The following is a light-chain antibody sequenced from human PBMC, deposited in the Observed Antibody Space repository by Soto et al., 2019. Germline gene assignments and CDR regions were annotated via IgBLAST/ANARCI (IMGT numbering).Light chain of an antibody. CDR2: DAS. CDR1: QSISSW. V-gene: IGKV1-5*01. Sequence: DIQMTQSPSTLSASVGDRVTITCRASQSISSWLAWYQQKPGKAPKLLIYDASGLESGVPSRFSGSGSGTEFTLTISSLQHDDFATYYCQQYNSYQWTLGQGTKVDIK. J-gene: IGKJ1*01. CDR3: QQYNSYQWT.